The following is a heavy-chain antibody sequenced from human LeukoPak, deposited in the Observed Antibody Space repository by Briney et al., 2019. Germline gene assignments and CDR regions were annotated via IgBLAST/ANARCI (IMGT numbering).Heavy chain of an antibody. J-gene: IGHJ4*02. CDR2: ISGSGGST. V-gene: IGHV3-23*01. D-gene: IGHD4-17*01. CDR1: GFTFSSYA. CDR3: ARDVTVYGDSGELFDY. Sequence: HPGGSLRLSCAASGFTFSSYAMSWVRQAPGKGLEWVSAISGSGGSTYYADSVKGRFTISRDNSKNTLYLQMNSLRAEDTALYYCARDVTVYGDSGELFDYWGQGTLVTVSS.